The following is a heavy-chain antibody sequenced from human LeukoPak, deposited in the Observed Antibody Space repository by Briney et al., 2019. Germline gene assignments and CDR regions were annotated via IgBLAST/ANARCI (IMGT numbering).Heavy chain of an antibody. D-gene: IGHD2-21*02. V-gene: IGHV1-69*05. CDR3: ARAMVVTGPSPRYYFDY. J-gene: IGHJ4*02. Sequence: ASVKVSCKASGGTFSSYAISWVRQAPGQGLEWMGRIIPIFGTANYAQKFQGRVMITTDESTSTAYMELSSLRSEDTAVYYCARAMVVTGPSPRYYFDYWGQGTLVTVSS. CDR1: GGTFSSYA. CDR2: IIPIFGTA.